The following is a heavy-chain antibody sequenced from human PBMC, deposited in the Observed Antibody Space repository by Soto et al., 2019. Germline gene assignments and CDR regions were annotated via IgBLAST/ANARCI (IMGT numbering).Heavy chain of an antibody. CDR1: GGSISSYY. CDR2: ASDSGTI. J-gene: IGHJ4*02. V-gene: IGHV4-59*08. CDR3: ARYYDFWSGLDY. Sequence: SETLSLTCTVSGGSISSYYWGWIRQPPGKGLEWIGYASDSGTINYNPSLKSRVTISIDTSMKQFSLKLNSVTAADTAVYYCARYYDFWSGLDYWGQGTLVTVS. D-gene: IGHD3-3*01.